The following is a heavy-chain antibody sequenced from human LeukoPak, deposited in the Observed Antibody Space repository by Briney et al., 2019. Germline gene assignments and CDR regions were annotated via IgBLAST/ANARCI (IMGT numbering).Heavy chain of an antibody. CDR1: GYTFTSYY. Sequence: ASVKVSCKASGYTFTSYYIHWVRQAPGEGLEWMGIINPSGGSTSYARKFQGRVTMARDMSTSTVYMELSSLRSEDTAVYYCARVAAEVVGVPGAIGFGWLRRDYYCMDVWGKGTTVTVSS. CDR2: INPSGGST. D-gene: IGHD2-2*02. CDR3: ARVAAEVVGVPGAIGFGWLRRDYYCMDV. V-gene: IGHV1-46*01. J-gene: IGHJ6*03.